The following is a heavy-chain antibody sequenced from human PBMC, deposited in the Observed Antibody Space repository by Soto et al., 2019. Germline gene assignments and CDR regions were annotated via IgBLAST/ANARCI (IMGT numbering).Heavy chain of an antibody. J-gene: IGHJ2*01. D-gene: IGHD1-26*01. V-gene: IGHV1-3*01. CDR1: GYTFTSYA. CDR3: ARGGSLYWYFDL. CDR2: INAGNGNT. Sequence: ASVKVSCKASGYTFTSYAIHWVRQAPGQSLEWMGWINAGNGNTKYSQKFQGRVTITRDTSASTAYMELSSLRSEDTAVYYCARGGSLYWYFDLWGRGTLVTVSS.